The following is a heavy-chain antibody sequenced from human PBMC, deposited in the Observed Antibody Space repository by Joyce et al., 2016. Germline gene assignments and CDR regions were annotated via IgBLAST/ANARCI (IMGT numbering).Heavy chain of an antibody. V-gene: IGHV1-46*01. Sequence: QVQLVQSGAEVKKPGASVKVSCKASGYTFTNYYMHWVRQAPGQGLEWMGIINPDGGSTNSAQKFQGRVTMTRKTSTSTVYMELRSLRSEDTAVYYCARDTAMATGYYYYGMDVWGQGTTVTVSS. D-gene: IGHD5-18*01. CDR1: GYTFTNYY. J-gene: IGHJ6*02. CDR2: INPDGGST. CDR3: ARDTAMATGYYYYGMDV.